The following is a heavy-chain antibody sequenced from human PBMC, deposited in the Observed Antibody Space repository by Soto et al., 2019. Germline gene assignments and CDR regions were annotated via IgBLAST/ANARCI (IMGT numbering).Heavy chain of an antibody. V-gene: IGHV4-34*01. D-gene: IGHD6-19*01. CDR2: INHSGST. J-gene: IGHJ5*02. Sequence: QVQLQQWGAGLLKPSETLSLTCAVYGGSFSGYYWSWIRQPPGKGLEWIGEINHSGSTNYNPSLKSRVTISVDTSKNQISLKLSSVTAADTAVYYCAREGLTIAVAARWFDPWGQGTLVTVSS. CDR1: GGSFSGYY. CDR3: AREGLTIAVAARWFDP.